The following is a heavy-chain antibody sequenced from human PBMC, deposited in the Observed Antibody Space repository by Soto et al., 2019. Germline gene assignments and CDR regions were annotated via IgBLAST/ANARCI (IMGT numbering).Heavy chain of an antibody. J-gene: IGHJ4*02. CDR1: GGTFSSYT. V-gene: IGHV1-69*02. CDR3: ARQGRIVAENLYGY. Sequence: QVQLVQSGAEVKKPGSSVKVSCKASGGTFSSYTISWVRQAPGQGLEWMGRIIPILGIANYAQKFQGRVTLLACKHXSTAYMELSSLRSEDTAVYYCARQGRIVAENLYGYWGQGTLVTVSS. D-gene: IGHD2-15*01. CDR2: IIPILGIA.